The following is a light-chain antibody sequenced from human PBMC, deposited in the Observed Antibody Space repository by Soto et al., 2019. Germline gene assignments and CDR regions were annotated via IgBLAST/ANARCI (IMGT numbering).Light chain of an antibody. V-gene: IGLV2-8*01. CDR1: SSDIGVYRY. CDR2: DVT. J-gene: IGLJ3*02. CDR3: ASYAGSDFLV. Sequence: QSALTQPPSASGSPGQSVTISCTGTSSDIGVYRYVSWYQQHPGEAPKLIIHDVTERPSGVPDRFSGSKSGITASLTVSGLQAADEAHYYCASYAGSDFLVFGGGTKLTVL.